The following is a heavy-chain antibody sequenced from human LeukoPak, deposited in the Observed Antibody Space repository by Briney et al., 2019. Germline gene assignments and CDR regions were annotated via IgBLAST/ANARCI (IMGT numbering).Heavy chain of an antibody. Sequence: GGSLRLSCAASGFSFSNYWMHWVRQAPGKGLEWVSRINERATIISYADSVKGRFTISRENARNTLYLQMNSLTAEDTAVYYCVRDLILVWTPGDDFDHWGQGTLVTVSS. CDR2: INERATII. CDR3: VRDLILVWTPGDDFDH. CDR1: GFSFSNYW. D-gene: IGHD3-16*01. V-gene: IGHV3-74*01. J-gene: IGHJ4*02.